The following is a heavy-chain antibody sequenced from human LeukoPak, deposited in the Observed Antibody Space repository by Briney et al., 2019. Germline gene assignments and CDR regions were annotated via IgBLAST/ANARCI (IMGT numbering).Heavy chain of an antibody. CDR3: AREAVIAAAGTGGLNWFDP. D-gene: IGHD6-13*01. CDR2: INHSGST. V-gene: IGHV4-34*01. CDR1: GGSFSGYY. J-gene: IGHJ5*02. Sequence: PSETLSLTCAVYGGSFSGYYWSWIRQPPGKGLEWIGEINHSGSTNYNPSLKSRVTISVDTSKNQFSLKLSSVTAADTAVYYCAREAVIAAAGTGGLNWFDPWGQGTLVTVSS.